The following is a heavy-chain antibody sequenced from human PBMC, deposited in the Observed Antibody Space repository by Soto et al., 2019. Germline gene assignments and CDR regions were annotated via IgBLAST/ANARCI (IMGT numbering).Heavy chain of an antibody. CDR3: ARLDMIQYYFDY. Sequence: PSAHLSGTCAGSGGSITTEYWSWIRQAPGKGLEWIGNIYYRGSTNYNPSLKSRVTISVDTSKNQFSLKMSSVTAADTAVYFCARLDMIQYYFDYWGQGTLVTVSS. D-gene: IGHD2-2*03. J-gene: IGHJ4*02. CDR2: IYYRGST. V-gene: IGHV4-59*01. CDR1: GGSITTEY.